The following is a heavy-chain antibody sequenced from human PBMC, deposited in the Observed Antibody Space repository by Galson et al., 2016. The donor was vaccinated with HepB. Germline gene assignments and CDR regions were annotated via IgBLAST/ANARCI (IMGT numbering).Heavy chain of an antibody. D-gene: IGHD2-8*01. CDR1: GYSFTNYV. V-gene: IGHV1-3*01. CDR2: VSAGYGST. J-gene: IGHJ4*02. Sequence: SVKVSCKASGYSFTNYVIHWVRQAPGQRLEWMGWVSAGYGSTNSSQRFQGRVTITRDTSAYTAYMELSSLRSEDTAIYYCARGTRGWPNELDYWGQGTLLTVSS. CDR3: ARGTRGWPNELDY.